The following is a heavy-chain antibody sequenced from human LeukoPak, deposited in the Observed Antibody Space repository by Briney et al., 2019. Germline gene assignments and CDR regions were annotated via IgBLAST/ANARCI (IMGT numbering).Heavy chain of an antibody. D-gene: IGHD5-18*01. V-gene: IGHV4-39*07. CDR3: ARAGYSYGGYYFDY. CDR1: GGSISSSSYY. J-gene: IGHJ4*02. CDR2: IYYSGST. Sequence: PSETLSLTCTVSGGSISSSSYYWGWIRQPPGKGLEWIGSIYYSGSTYYNPSLKSRVTISVDTSKNQFSLKLSSVTAADTAVYYCARAGYSYGGYYFDYWGQGTLVTVSS.